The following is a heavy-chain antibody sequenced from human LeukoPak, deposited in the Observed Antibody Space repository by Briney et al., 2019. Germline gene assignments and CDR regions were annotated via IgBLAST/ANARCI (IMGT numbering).Heavy chain of an antibody. Sequence: ASVKVSCKASGFSFTGYYMRWVRQAPGQGLEWMGWINPNSGGTSYVQNFHGRVTMTRDTSISTAYMELNRLTSDDTAVYYCARDRIYGDDGVCDYWGQGTLVTVSS. CDR2: INPNSGGT. D-gene: IGHD4/OR15-4a*01. CDR3: ARDRIYGDDGVCDY. V-gene: IGHV1-2*02. CDR1: GFSFTGYY. J-gene: IGHJ4*02.